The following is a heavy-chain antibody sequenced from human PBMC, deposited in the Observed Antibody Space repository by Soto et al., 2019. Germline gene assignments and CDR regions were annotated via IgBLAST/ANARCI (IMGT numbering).Heavy chain of an antibody. CDR2: TWFDGRKK. D-gene: IGHD3-22*01. Sequence: QVQLVESGGGVVQPGKSLRLSCAASGFKFRNYAIHWVLQAPGKGLEWLAFTWFDGRKKYYADSVKGRSTISRDKSKNTVYLVMSSLTADDSGVFYCARAHTMMILDRFDPWGHGTMVTVSS. V-gene: IGHV3-33*01. J-gene: IGHJ5*02. CDR1: GFKFRNYA. CDR3: ARAHTMMILDRFDP.